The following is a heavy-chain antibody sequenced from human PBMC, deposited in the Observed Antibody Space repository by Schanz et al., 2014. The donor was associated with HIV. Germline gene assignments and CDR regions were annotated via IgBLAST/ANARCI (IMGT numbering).Heavy chain of an antibody. CDR2: IKKDGSDK. CDR3: IRGVPRGSSTGPALRF. Sequence: EVQLVESGGGLVQRGGSLRLSCVASGFTFSHYWMSWVRQAPGKGLEWVAHIKKDGSDKYYVGSVNGRFTISRDNAKNTLYLQMSSLRVEDTAVYYCIRGVPRGSSTGPALRFWGQGALVTVSS. J-gene: IGHJ4*02. CDR1: GFTFSHYW. D-gene: IGHD2-2*01. V-gene: IGHV3-7*01.